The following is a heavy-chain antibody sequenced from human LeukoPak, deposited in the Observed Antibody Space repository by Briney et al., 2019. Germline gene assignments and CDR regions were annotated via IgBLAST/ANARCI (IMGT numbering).Heavy chain of an antibody. V-gene: IGHV1-58*02. Sequence: GASVKVSCKASGYTFTSYGISWVRQARGQRLEWIGWIIVGSGRTHYAQNLQERLTITRDMSTNTAYMELSSLRSEDTAVYYCAAELYSGTYGRCCSFAFWGQGTPVTVSS. CDR3: AAELYSGTYGRCCSFAF. D-gene: IGHD1-26*01. J-gene: IGHJ4*02. CDR1: GYTFTSYG. CDR2: IIVGSGRT.